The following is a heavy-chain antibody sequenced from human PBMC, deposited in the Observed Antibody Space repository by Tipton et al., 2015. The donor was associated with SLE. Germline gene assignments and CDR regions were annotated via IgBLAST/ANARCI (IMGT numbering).Heavy chain of an antibody. D-gene: IGHD3-22*01. CDR2: ISYDGSDK. V-gene: IGHV3-30*04. J-gene: IGHJ4*02. Sequence: SLRLSCAASGFTFSTYAMHWVRQAPGKGLGWVAAISYDGSDKYYADSVKGRLTISRENSKNTLYLQMSSLRAEDTAVFFCTRIPPDYNDRSGYYDYWGQGTRVTVSP. CDR1: GFTFSTYA. CDR3: TRIPPDYNDRSGYYDY.